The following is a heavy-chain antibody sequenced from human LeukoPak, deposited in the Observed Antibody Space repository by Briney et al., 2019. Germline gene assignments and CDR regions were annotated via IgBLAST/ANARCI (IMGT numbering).Heavy chain of an antibody. CDR3: ARAAKGGYQLLCPYYYFDY. D-gene: IGHD2-2*01. Sequence: ASVKVSCKAPGFTFTSYDINWVRQATGQGLEWMGRMKPNSGNTGYAQKFQGRVTITRNTSISTAYMELSSLRSEDTAVYYCARAAKGGYQLLCPYYYFDYWGQGTLVTVSS. CDR1: GFTFTSYD. J-gene: IGHJ4*02. CDR2: MKPNSGNT. V-gene: IGHV1-8*03.